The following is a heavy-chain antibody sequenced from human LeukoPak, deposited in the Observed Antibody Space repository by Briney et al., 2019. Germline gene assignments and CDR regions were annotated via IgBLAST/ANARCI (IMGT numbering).Heavy chain of an antibody. CDR3: ARHASGSYFFEY. V-gene: IGHV3-11*01. Sequence: GGSLRLSCAASGFTFSDYYMSWIRQAPGKGLEWVSYISSSGSTIYYADSVKGRFTISRDNVKNSLFLQMNSLRAEDTAVYYCARHASGSYFFEYWGQGTLVTVSS. CDR1: GFTFSDYY. CDR2: ISSSGSTI. D-gene: IGHD3-10*01. J-gene: IGHJ4*02.